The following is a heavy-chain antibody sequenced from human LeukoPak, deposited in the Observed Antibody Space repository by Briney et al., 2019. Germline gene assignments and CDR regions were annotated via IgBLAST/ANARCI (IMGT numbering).Heavy chain of an antibody. J-gene: IGHJ3*02. CDR1: GFTFSSYA. Sequence: GGSLRLSCAASGFTFSSYAMHWVRQAPGKGLEWVAVISYDGSNKYYADSVKGRFTISRDNSKNTLYLQMNSLKTEDTAVYYCTTDTGSGWYKGAFDIWGQGTMVTVSS. CDR2: ISYDGSNK. D-gene: IGHD6-19*01. CDR3: TTDTGSGWYKGAFDI. V-gene: IGHV3-30*04.